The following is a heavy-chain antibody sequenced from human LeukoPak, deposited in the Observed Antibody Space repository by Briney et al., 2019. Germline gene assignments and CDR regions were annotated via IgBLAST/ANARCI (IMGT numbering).Heavy chain of an antibody. Sequence: SVKVSCKASGGTFSSYAISWVRQAPGQGLEWMGGIIPIFGTANYAQKFQGRVTITADESTSTAYMELSSLRSEDTAVYYCARERDTAMVRYGMDVWGQGTTVTVSS. CDR1: GGTFSSYA. V-gene: IGHV1-69*13. CDR3: ARERDTAMVRYGMDV. CDR2: IIPIFGTA. J-gene: IGHJ6*02. D-gene: IGHD5-18*01.